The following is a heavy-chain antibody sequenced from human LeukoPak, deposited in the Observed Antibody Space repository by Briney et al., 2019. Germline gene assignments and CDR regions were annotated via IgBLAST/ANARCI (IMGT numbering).Heavy chain of an antibody. D-gene: IGHD3-10*01. CDR3: ARLYWGSGSYYNDY. CDR2: IIPILGIA. V-gene: IGHV1-69*04. Sequence: ASVRVSCKASGGTFSSYAISWVRQAPGQGLEWMGRIIPILGIANYAQKFQGRVTITADKSTSTAYMELSSLRSEDTAVYYCARLYWGSGSYYNDYWGQGTLVTVSS. CDR1: GGTFSSYA. J-gene: IGHJ4*02.